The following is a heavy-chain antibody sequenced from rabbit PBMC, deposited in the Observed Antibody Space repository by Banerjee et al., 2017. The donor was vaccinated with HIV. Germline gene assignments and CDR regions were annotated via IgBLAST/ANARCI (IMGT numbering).Heavy chain of an antibody. V-gene: IGHV1S47*01. J-gene: IGHJ4*01. D-gene: IGHD7-1*01. CDR3: ARDLTGVTGWNFNL. CDR1: GFDFSSDA. CDR2: INYDASI. Sequence: QEQLVESGGGLVQPGGSLKLSCKASGFDFSSDAMCWVRQAPGKGPEWIGYINYDASIYYATWAKGRFTISKTSWTTVTLQMTSLTAADTATYFCARDLTGVTGWNFNLWGPGTLVTVS.